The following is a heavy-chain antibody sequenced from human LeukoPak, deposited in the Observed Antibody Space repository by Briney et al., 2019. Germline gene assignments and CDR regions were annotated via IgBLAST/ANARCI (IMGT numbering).Heavy chain of an antibody. D-gene: IGHD3-10*01. V-gene: IGHV4-38-2*02. J-gene: IGHJ6*03. CDR1: SYSISSDYY. Sequence: SETLSLTCTVSSYSISSDYYWGWIRQSPGKGLEWIGNIYHGGTTYYNPSLSSLVTISIDTSKNQFSLNLSAVTAADTALYYCTRDKFDYYYFYYMDVWGKGTTVTISS. CDR3: TRDKFDYYYFYYMDV. CDR2: IYHGGTT.